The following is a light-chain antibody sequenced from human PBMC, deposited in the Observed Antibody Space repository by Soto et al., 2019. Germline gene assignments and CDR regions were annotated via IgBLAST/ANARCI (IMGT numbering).Light chain of an antibody. Sequence: DIQMTQSPSTLSASVGDRVTITCRASQSISTWLAWYQQKPGTAPKLLIYHASTLESGVPSRFSGSGSGTEFTLTISSLQSEDFAVYYCQQYNNWTWTFGQGTKVDIK. V-gene: IGKV1-5*01. CDR2: HAS. CDR3: QQYNNWTWT. J-gene: IGKJ1*01. CDR1: QSISTW.